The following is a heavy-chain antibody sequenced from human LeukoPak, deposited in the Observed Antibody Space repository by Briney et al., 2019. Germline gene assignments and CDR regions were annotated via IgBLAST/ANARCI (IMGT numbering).Heavy chain of an antibody. CDR1: GFTFSSYS. D-gene: IGHD3-10*01. V-gene: IGHV3-21*01. CDR3: ERDLMGLWFGGPDY. J-gene: IGHJ4*02. Sequence: NPGGSLRLSCAASGFTFSSYSMNWVRQAPGKGLEWVSSISSSSSYIYYADSVKGRFTISRDNAKNSLYLQMNSLRAEETAVYYCERDLMGLWFGGPDYWGQGTLVTVSS. CDR2: ISSSSSYI.